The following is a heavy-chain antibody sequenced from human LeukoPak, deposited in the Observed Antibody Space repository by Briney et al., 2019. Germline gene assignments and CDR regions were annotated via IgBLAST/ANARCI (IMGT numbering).Heavy chain of an antibody. V-gene: IGHV4-59*01. CDR3: ARGRGSGSLFWFDY. J-gene: IGHJ4*02. Sequence: PSETLSLTCTVSGGSISHYYWSWIRQPPGKGLEYIGYIYYSGSTNYNPSLKSRVTMTVDTSNNQFSLKLSSVTAADTAVYYCARGRGSGSLFWFDYWGQGTLVTVSS. CDR1: GGSISHYY. CDR2: IYYSGST. D-gene: IGHD3-10*01.